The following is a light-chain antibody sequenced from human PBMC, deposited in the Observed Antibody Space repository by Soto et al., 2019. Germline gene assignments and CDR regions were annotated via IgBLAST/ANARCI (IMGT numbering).Light chain of an antibody. CDR2: YDT. V-gene: IGLV3-21*04. CDR3: QVWDSGSDYVA. Sequence: SYELTQPPSVSVAPGKTARITCGGNNIGSQSVHWYQQKPGQAPVVVIYYDTERPSGIPERSSGSNSISGTAAALTISRVEDGDDADYYCQVWDSGSDYVAFGGGTKLTVL. J-gene: IGLJ2*01. CDR1: NIGSQS.